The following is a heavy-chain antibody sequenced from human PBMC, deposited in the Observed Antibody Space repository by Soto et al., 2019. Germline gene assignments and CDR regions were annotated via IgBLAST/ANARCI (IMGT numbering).Heavy chain of an antibody. CDR3: ARVGLYYDILTGYSQNWFDP. J-gene: IGHJ5*02. V-gene: IGHV1-69*13. CDR2: IIPIFGTA. CDR1: GGTFSSYA. D-gene: IGHD3-9*01. Sequence: ASVKVSCKASGGTFSSYAISWVRQAPGQGLEWMGGIIPIFGTANYAQKFQGRVTITADESTSTAYMELSSLRSEDTAVYYCARVGLYYDILTGYSQNWFDPWG.